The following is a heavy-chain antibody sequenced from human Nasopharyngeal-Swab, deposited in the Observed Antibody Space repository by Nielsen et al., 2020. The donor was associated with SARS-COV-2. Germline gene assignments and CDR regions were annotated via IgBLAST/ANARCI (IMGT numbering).Heavy chain of an antibody. CDR2: INHSGST. V-gene: IGHV4-34*01. CDR3: ARGNRGYSGEINRFDP. J-gene: IGHJ5*02. D-gene: IGHD5-12*01. Sequence: PGKGLEWIGEINHSGSTNYNPSLKSRVTISVDTSKNQFSLKLSFVTAADTAVYYCARGNRGYSGEINRFDPWGQGTLVTVSS.